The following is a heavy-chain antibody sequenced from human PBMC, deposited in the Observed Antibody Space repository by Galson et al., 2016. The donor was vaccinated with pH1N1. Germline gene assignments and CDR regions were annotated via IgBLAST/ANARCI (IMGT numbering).Heavy chain of an antibody. CDR3: ARLSTSWSSPSFAIDL. CDR1: GDTFSNYA. J-gene: IGHJ5*02. D-gene: IGHD2-2*01. CDR2: IIPVLDIR. Sequence: TVKVSCKASGDTFSNYAISWVRQTPGHGLEWMGGIIPVLDIRNYARKFQDRLTIIADVSTSTAYMQLSSLTSEDTAVYYCARLSTSWSSPSFAIDLWGQGMLVTVSS. V-gene: IGHV1-69*10.